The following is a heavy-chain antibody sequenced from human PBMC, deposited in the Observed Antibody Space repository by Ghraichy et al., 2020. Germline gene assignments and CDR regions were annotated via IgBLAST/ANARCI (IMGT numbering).Heavy chain of an antibody. Sequence: SETPSLTCTVSGGSVSSGSYYWSWIRQPPGKGLEWIGYIYYSGSTNYNPSLKSRVTISVDTSKNQFSLKLSSVTAADTAVYYCAREGSSGWKDAFDIWGQGTMVTVSS. V-gene: IGHV4-61*01. D-gene: IGHD6-19*01. J-gene: IGHJ3*02. CDR1: GGSVSSGSYY. CDR3: AREGSSGWKDAFDI. CDR2: IYYSGST.